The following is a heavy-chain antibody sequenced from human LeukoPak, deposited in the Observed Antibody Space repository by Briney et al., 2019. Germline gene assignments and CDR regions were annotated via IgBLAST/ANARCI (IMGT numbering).Heavy chain of an antibody. J-gene: IGHJ4*02. Sequence: SVKVSCKASGGTFSSYAISWVRQAPGQGLEWMGGIIPIFGTVNYAQKFQGRVTITADESTSTAYMELSGLRSEDTAVYYCARARYCSGGSCRLFDYWGQGTLVTVSS. CDR2: IIPIFGTV. CDR1: GGTFSSYA. V-gene: IGHV1-69*13. D-gene: IGHD2-15*01. CDR3: ARARYCSGGSCRLFDY.